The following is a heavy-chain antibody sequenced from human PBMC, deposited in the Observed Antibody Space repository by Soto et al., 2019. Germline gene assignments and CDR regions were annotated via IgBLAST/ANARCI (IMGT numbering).Heavy chain of an antibody. CDR1: GGTFSSYA. J-gene: IGHJ6*02. Sequence: QGQLVQSGAEVKKPGSSVKVSCKASGGTFSSYAISWVRQAPGQGLEWMGGLIPIFGTANYAQKFHGRVTITEDESTSTAYMELSSLRSEDTAVYYCAQAVVGLTRYYYYGMDVGGQGTTVTVAS. CDR2: LIPIFGTA. V-gene: IGHV1-69*01. CDR3: AQAVVGLTRYYYYGMDV. D-gene: IGHD2-15*01.